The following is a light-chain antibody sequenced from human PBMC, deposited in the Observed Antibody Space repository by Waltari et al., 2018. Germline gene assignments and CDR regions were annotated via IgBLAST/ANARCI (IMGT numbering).Light chain of an antibody. CDR3: QHYNNWPPYT. Sequence: EIVLTQSPATLSVSPGERATLSCRASQSVSTNLAWYQQKPGQAPRLLIYGASTRATGIPARFSGSGSGTEFTLIISSLQSEDFAVYYCQHYNNWPPYTFGQGTKLEIK. J-gene: IGKJ2*01. V-gene: IGKV3-15*01. CDR2: GAS. CDR1: QSVSTN.